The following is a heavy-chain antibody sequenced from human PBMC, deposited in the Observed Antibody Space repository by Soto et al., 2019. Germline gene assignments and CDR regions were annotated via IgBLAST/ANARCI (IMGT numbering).Heavy chain of an antibody. CDR1: GGPFSSFA. CDR2: IIPILGSP. Sequence: QVQLVQSGAEVKKPGSSVKVSCKASGGPFSSFALNWVRQAPGQGLEWMGGIIPILGSPNYPQTFQGRVTITADESTSTVYLDLSSLKSGDTAVYYCARQVQMLWAYFDYWGQGTLVTVSS. CDR3: ARQVQMLWAYFDY. J-gene: IGHJ4*02. V-gene: IGHV1-69*01. D-gene: IGHD3-16*01.